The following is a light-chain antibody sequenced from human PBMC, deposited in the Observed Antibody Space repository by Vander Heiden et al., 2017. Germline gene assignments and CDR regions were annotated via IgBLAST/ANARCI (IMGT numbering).Light chain of an antibody. Sequence: DIVMTQSPDSLAVSLGERATINCKSSQSVLYSSNNKNYLAWYQQKPGQPPKLLIYWASTRESGVPDRFSGSGYGTDFTLTISSLQAEDVAVYYCQQYYSVYTFGQGTKLVIK. V-gene: IGKV4-1*01. J-gene: IGKJ2*01. CDR1: QSVLYSSNNKNY. CDR2: WAS. CDR3: QQYYSVYT.